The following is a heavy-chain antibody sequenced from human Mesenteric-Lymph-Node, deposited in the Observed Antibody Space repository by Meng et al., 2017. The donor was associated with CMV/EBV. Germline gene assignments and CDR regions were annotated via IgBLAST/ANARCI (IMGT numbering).Heavy chain of an antibody. Sequence: GESLKISCAASGFTFNTYDMSWVRQAPGKGLEWVSGLSGSGGATYYADSVKGRFTISRDNSKSTLYLQMNSLTFEDTAVYYCARDRVDTAIYYYYGMDVWGQGTTVTVSS. D-gene: IGHD5-18*01. CDR3: ARDRVDTAIYYYYGMDV. CDR2: LSGSGGAT. J-gene: IGHJ6*02. CDR1: GFTFNTYD. V-gene: IGHV3-23*01.